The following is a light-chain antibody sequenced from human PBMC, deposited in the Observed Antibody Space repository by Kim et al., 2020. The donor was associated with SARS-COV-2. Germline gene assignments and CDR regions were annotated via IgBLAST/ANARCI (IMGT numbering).Light chain of an antibody. CDR3: CSYAGYYTLA. CDR2: GVT. CDR1: SSDVGGYNH. J-gene: IGLJ2*01. Sequence: QSALTQPRSVSGSPGQSVTISCTGTSSDVGGYNHVSWYQQHPGKAPKLMTYGVTKRPSGVPDRFSGSKSGNTASLTVSGLQAEDEADYYCCSYAGYYTLAFGGGSQLTVL. V-gene: IGLV2-11*01.